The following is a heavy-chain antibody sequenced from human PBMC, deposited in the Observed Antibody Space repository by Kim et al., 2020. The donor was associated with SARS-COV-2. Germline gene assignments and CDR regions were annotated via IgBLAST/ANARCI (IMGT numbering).Heavy chain of an antibody. D-gene: IGHD3-10*01. Sequence: SVKVSCKASGGTFSSYAISWVRQAPGQGLEWMGGIIPIFGTANYAQKFQGRVTITADESTSTAYMELSSLRSEDTAVYYCASPITMVRGVFYYYYGMDVWGQGATVTVSS. J-gene: IGHJ6*02. V-gene: IGHV1-69*13. CDR1: GGTFSSYA. CDR3: ASPITMVRGVFYYYYGMDV. CDR2: IIPIFGTA.